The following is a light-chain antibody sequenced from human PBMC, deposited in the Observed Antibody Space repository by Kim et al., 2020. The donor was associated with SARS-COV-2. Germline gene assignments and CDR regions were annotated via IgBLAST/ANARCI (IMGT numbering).Light chain of an antibody. V-gene: IGKV3-15*01. CDR2: GAS. J-gene: IGKJ1*01. CDR3: QQYNNWPRT. CDR1: QNINSN. Sequence: EIVMTQSPATLSVSPGERANLSCRASQNINSNLVWYQQKPGQAPRLLIYGASTRATGIPARFSGSGSGTEFTLTISSLQSEDFAVYYCQQYNNWPRTFGQGTKVEIK.